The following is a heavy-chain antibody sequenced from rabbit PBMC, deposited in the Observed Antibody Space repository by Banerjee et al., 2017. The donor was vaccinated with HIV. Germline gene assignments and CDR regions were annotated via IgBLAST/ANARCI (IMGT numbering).Heavy chain of an antibody. J-gene: IGHJ6*01. Sequence: QEQLKESGGGLVQPGGSLKLSCKASGFDFSSYGVSWVRQAPGKGLEWIGCIYAGKGSTDYASWAMGRFTISKTSSTTVTLQMTGLTAADTATYFCARSTSRSVYYYDGMDLWGPGTLVTVS. CDR2: IYAGKGST. D-gene: IGHD1-1*01. V-gene: IGHV1S45*01. CDR1: GFDFSSYG. CDR3: ARSTSRSVYYYDGMDL.